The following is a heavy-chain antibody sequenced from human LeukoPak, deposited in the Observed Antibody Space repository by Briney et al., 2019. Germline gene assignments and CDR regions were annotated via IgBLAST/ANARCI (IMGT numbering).Heavy chain of an antibody. Sequence: SETLSLTCTVSGGSISSYYWSWIRQPPGKGLEWIGYIYYSGSTNYNPSLKSRVTISVDTSKNQFSLKLSSVTAADTAVYYCASPKYYDILTGYYHNWFDPWGQGTLVTVSS. CDR2: IYYSGST. J-gene: IGHJ5*02. V-gene: IGHV4-59*01. D-gene: IGHD3-9*01. CDR1: GGSISSYY. CDR3: ASPKYYDILTGYYHNWFDP.